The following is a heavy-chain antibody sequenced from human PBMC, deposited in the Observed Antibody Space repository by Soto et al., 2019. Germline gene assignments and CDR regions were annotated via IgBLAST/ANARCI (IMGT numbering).Heavy chain of an antibody. J-gene: IGHJ4*02. CDR3: AKVQYDSRGYYNEGPDY. D-gene: IGHD3-22*01. V-gene: IGHV3-30*18. CDR2: ISYDGSNK. Sequence: QVQLVESGGGVVQPGRSLRLSCAASGFTFSSYGMHWVRQAPGKGLEWVAVISYDGSNKYYADSVKGRFTISRDNSKNTLYLQMNSLRAEDTAVYYCAKVQYDSRGYYNEGPDYWGQGTLVTVSS. CDR1: GFTFSSYG.